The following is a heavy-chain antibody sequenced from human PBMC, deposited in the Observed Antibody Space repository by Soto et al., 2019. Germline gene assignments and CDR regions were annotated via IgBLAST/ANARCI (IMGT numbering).Heavy chain of an antibody. D-gene: IGHD6-13*01. CDR1: GGTFSSYA. V-gene: IGHV1-69*12. Sequence: QVQLVQSGAEVKKPGSSVKVSCKASGGTFSSYAISWVRQAPGQGLEWMGGIIPIFGTANYAQKFQGRVTIAADESTRTAYMELSSLRSEDTAVYYCARGSRWQLVQSHLDYWGQGTLVTVSS. CDR3: ARGSRWQLVQSHLDY. CDR2: IIPIFGTA. J-gene: IGHJ4*02.